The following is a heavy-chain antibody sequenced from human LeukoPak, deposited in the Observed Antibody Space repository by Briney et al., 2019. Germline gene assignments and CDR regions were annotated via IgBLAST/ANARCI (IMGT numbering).Heavy chain of an antibody. D-gene: IGHD1-26*01. CDR3: ARAHYSGSYLYYFDY. Sequence: KPSETLSLTCTVSGGSISSYYWSWIRQPPGKGQEWIGYIYYSGSTNYNPSLKSRVTISVDTSKNQFSLKLSPVTAADTAVYYCARAHYSGSYLYYFDYWGQGTLVTVSS. CDR2: IYYSGST. J-gene: IGHJ4*02. V-gene: IGHV4-59*08. CDR1: GGSISSYY.